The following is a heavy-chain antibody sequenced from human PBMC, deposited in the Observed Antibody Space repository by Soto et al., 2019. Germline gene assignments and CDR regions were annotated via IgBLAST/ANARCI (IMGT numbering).Heavy chain of an antibody. D-gene: IGHD3-10*01. J-gene: IGHJ4*02. CDR3: AKQRAGFGSGSDTYYFDN. Sequence: SLRLSCISSGVTFSTYAMSWVRQAPGKGLEWVSAISGSGGSTYYADSVKGRFTISRDNSKNTLYLQMNSLRAEDTAVYYCAKQRAGFGSGSDTYYFDNWGQGTLVTVSS. CDR1: GVTFSTYA. CDR2: ISGSGGST. V-gene: IGHV3-23*01.